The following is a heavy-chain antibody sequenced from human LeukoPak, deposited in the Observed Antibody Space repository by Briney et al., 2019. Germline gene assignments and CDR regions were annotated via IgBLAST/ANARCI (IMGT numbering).Heavy chain of an antibody. D-gene: IGHD4-23*01. CDR3: ASLAGGNSESSDAFDI. Sequence: ASVKVSCKASGYTFTGYYIHWVRQAPGQGLEWMGLINPNSGDTKYAQKFQGRITVTRDTSIRTSYMELSSLRSEDTAVYYCASLAGGNSESSDAFDIWGQGTMVTVSS. J-gene: IGHJ3*02. CDR2: INPNSGDT. CDR1: GYTFTGYY. V-gene: IGHV1-2*02.